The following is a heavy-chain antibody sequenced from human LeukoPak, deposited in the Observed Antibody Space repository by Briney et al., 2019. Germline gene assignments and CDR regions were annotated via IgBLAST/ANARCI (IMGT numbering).Heavy chain of an antibody. D-gene: IGHD6-13*01. CDR2: ISYDGSNK. J-gene: IGHJ4*02. CDR3: AKDLYSSSWPSTFFDY. V-gene: IGHV3-30*18. Sequence: PGGSLRLSCAASGFTFSSYGMHWVRQAPGKGLEWVAVISYDGSNKYYADSVKGRFTISRDNSKNTLYLQMNSLRAEDTAVYYCAKDLYSSSWPSTFFDYWGQGTLVTASS. CDR1: GFTFSSYG.